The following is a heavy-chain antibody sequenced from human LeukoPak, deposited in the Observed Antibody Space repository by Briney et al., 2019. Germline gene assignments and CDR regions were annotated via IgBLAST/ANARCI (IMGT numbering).Heavy chain of an antibody. CDR1: GGTFSSYA. J-gene: IGHJ4*02. Sequence: GASVKVSCKASGGTFSSYAISWVRQAPGQGLEWMGGIIPIFGTANYAQKFQGRVTITTDESTSTAYMELSSLRSEDTAVYYCARDLDSRDGYNLLVYWGQGTLVTVSS. D-gene: IGHD5-24*01. V-gene: IGHV1-69*05. CDR3: ARDLDSRDGYNLLVY. CDR2: IIPIFGTA.